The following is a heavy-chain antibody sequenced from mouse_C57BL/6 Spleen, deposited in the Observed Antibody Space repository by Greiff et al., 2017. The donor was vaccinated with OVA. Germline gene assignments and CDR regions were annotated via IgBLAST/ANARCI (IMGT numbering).Heavy chain of an antibody. CDR3: ARSGYDYPYAMDY. V-gene: IGHV1-52*01. CDR2: IDPSDSET. J-gene: IGHJ4*01. CDR1: GYTFTSYW. Sequence: QVQLQQPGAELVRPGSSVKLSCKASGYTFTSYWMHLVKQRPIQGLEWIGNIDPSDSETHYNQKFKDKATLTVDKSSSTAYMQLSSLTSEDSAVYYCARSGYDYPYAMDYWGQGTSVTVSS. D-gene: IGHD2-4*01.